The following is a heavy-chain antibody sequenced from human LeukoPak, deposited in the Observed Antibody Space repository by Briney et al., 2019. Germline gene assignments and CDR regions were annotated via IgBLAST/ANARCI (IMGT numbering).Heavy chain of an antibody. Sequence: RGSLRLSCAASGFTFSTYAMHWVRQAPAEGLEWVAVISYDGSNRYYPDSVKGRFTISRDTSKNTLYLQVNSLRADDTAVYHCAREYDSSGYPFDYWGQGTLVTVSS. CDR1: GFTFSTYA. J-gene: IGHJ4*02. CDR3: AREYDSSGYPFDY. V-gene: IGHV3-30-3*01. D-gene: IGHD3-22*01. CDR2: ISYDGSNR.